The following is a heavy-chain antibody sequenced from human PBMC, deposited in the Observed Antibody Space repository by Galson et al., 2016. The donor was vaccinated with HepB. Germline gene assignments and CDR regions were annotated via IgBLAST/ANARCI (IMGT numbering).Heavy chain of an antibody. J-gene: IGHJ6*02. CDR2: IDYSGST. CDR1: GESVINDRYY. V-gene: IGHV4-61*01. D-gene: IGHD2-15*01. Sequence: ETLSLTCIVSGESVINDRYYWTWIRQPPGKGLEWIGCIDYSGSTNYSPSLKSRDTISLDASENQVSLRLSSVTAADTAIYYCARGRRTICNGSICYKDSYYYAMDVWGQGTTVAVSS. CDR3: ARGRRTICNGSICYKDSYYYAMDV.